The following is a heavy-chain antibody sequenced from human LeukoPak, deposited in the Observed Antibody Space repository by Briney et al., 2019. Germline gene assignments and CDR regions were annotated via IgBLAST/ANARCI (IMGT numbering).Heavy chain of an antibody. CDR2: IIPMSGTT. Sequence: SVKVSCKASGGTFSSYAISWVRQAPGQGLEWMGGIIPMSGTTNYAQKFQGRVTITADKSTSTASMELSSLKSDDTAVYYCAKSRARGSGTYNWYDPWSQGTLVTVSS. CDR1: GGTFSSYA. V-gene: IGHV1-69*06. D-gene: IGHD3-10*01. CDR3: AKSRARGSGTYNWYDP. J-gene: IGHJ5*02.